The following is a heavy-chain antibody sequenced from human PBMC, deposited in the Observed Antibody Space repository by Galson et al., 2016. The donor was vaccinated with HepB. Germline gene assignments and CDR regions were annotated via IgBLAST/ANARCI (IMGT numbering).Heavy chain of an antibody. CDR1: GYSFSSYW. J-gene: IGHJ4*02. Sequence: QSGAEVKKPGESLRISCQGSGYSFSSYWISWVRRMPGKGLEWMGRIDPSDSYTNYSPSSKGHVTISSDKSISTAYLQWSSLKASDTAMYYCARQREYSYGDVDYWGQGTLVTVSS. D-gene: IGHD5-18*01. CDR3: ARQREYSYGDVDY. CDR2: IDPSDSYT. V-gene: IGHV5-10-1*01.